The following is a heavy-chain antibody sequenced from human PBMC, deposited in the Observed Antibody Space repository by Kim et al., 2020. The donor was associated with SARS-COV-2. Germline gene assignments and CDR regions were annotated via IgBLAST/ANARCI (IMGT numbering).Heavy chain of an antibody. CDR2: IYYSGST. D-gene: IGHD2-2*01. Sequence: SETLSLTCTVSGGSISSSSYYWGWIRQPPGKGLEWIGNIYYSGSTYYNPSLKSRVTISVDTSKNQFSLKLSSVTAADTAVYYCARHRLRPGYQLPRLDGFDIWGQGTMVTVSS. V-gene: IGHV4-39*01. CDR1: GGSISSSSYY. J-gene: IGHJ3*02. CDR3: ARHRLRPGYQLPRLDGFDI.